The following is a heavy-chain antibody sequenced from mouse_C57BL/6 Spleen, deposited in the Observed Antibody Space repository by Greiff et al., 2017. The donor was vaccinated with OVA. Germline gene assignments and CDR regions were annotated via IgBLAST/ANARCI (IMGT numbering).Heavy chain of an antibody. CDR3: AKSPYGGFAY. Sequence: QVQLKQPGAELVKPGASVKLSCKASGYTFTSYWMHWVKQRPGRGLEWIGRIYPNSGGTKYNEKFKSKATLTVDKPSSTAHMQLSSLTSEDSAVYYCAKSPYGGFAYWGQGTLVTVSA. CDR2: IYPNSGGT. J-gene: IGHJ3*01. V-gene: IGHV1-72*01. CDR1: GYTFTSYW. D-gene: IGHD1-1*01.